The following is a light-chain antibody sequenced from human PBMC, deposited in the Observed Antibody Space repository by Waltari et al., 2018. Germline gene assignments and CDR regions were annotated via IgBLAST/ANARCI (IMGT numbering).Light chain of an antibody. Sequence: QSVVTQPPSASGTPGQGVTISCSGSSSNIGSNTVSWYQEVPGTAPKLLIYTDIQRPAWVPERFSGSKSGTSASLAISGLQSDDEADYYCATWDDSLSAWVFGGGTKLTVL. CDR3: ATWDDSLSAWV. J-gene: IGLJ3*02. V-gene: IGLV1-44*01. CDR2: TDI. CDR1: SSNIGSNT.